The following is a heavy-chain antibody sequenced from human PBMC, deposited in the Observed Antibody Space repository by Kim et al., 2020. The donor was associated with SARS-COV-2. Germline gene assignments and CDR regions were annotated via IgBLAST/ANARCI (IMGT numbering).Heavy chain of an antibody. CDR3: ARDPGYFDWNNWFDP. V-gene: IGHV1-3*01. D-gene: IGHD3-9*01. Sequence: ASVKVSCKASGYTFTSYAMHWVRQAPGQRLEWMGWINAGNGNTKYSQKFQGRVTITRDTSASTAYMELSSLRSEDTAVYYCARDPGYFDWNNWFDPWGQGTLVTVSS. CDR1: GYTFTSYA. J-gene: IGHJ5*02. CDR2: INAGNGNT.